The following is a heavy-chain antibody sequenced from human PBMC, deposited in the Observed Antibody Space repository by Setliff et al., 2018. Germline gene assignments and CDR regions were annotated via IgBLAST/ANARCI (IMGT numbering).Heavy chain of an antibody. V-gene: IGHV4-39*07. J-gene: IGHJ4*02. Sequence: SETLSLTCTVSGGSISSSSYYWGWIRQPPGKGLEWIGSIYYSGSTYYNPSLKSRVTISVDTSKNQFSLIMTSVTAADTAVYYCARSGDYALEDWGQGTLVTVSS. CDR3: ARSGDYALED. CDR2: IYYSGST. CDR1: GGSISSSSYY. D-gene: IGHD4-17*01.